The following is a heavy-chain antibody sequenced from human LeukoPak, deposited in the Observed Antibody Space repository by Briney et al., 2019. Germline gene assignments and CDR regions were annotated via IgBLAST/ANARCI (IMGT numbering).Heavy chain of an antibody. D-gene: IGHD2-2*01. CDR1: GYTFTGYY. J-gene: IGHJ5*02. V-gene: IGHV1-2*06. CDR2: INPNSGGT. CDR3: ARGLYCSSTSCYYWFDP. Sequence: GASVKLSCKASGYTFTGYYMHWVRQAPGQGLEWMGRINPNSGGTNYAQKFQGRVTMTRDTSISTAYMELSRLRSDDTAVYYCARGLYCSSTSCYYWFDPWGQGTLVTVSS.